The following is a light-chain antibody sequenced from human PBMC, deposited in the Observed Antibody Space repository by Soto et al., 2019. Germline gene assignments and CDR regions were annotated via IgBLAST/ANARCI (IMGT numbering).Light chain of an antibody. Sequence: IVLTQSPGTLSLSPGEMATLSCMASQSVSSTFLAWYQQKPGQAPRLLIFGVSNRATGIPDRFSGSGSGTDFTLTISRLEPEDFAVYYCGQFVSAPPRTFGQGTKVDIK. CDR2: GVS. V-gene: IGKV3-20*01. CDR3: GQFVSAPPRT. CDR1: QSVSSTF. J-gene: IGKJ1*01.